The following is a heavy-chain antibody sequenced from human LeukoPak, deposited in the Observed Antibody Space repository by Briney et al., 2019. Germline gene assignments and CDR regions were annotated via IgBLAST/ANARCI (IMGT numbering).Heavy chain of an antibody. Sequence: SSVKVSCKASGCTFSSYTISWVRQAPGQGLEWMGRIIPILGIANYAQKFQGRVTITADKSTSTAYMELSSLRSEDTAVYYCARGVYYSNPYYYYYMDVWGKGTTVTVSS. CDR1: GCTFSSYT. CDR3: ARGVYYSNPYYYYYMDV. J-gene: IGHJ6*03. CDR2: IIPILGIA. V-gene: IGHV1-69*02. D-gene: IGHD4-11*01.